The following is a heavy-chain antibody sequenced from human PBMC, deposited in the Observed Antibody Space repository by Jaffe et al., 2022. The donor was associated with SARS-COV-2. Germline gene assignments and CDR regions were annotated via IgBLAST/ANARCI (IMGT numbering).Heavy chain of an antibody. CDR2: LSPAGDYT. V-gene: IGHV1-46*01. D-gene: IGHD2-2*01. CDR1: GYPFINYY. J-gene: IGHJ5*02. Sequence: QVHLVQSGAEVKEPGASVKVSCKTSGYPFINYYIHWVRQGPDQGLEWLGVLSPAGDYTNYAQRFRGRVTLTTDTSTNTVYMELSSLRSDDTAVYYCARDPRYCVSSSCHYNGGYNWFDPWGQGTLVTVSS. CDR3: ARDPRYCVSSSCHYNGGYNWFDP.